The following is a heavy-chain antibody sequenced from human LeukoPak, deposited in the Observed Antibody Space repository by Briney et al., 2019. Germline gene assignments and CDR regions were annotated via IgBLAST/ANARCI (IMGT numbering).Heavy chain of an antibody. Sequence: GESLKISCKGSGYSFTSYWIGWVRQMPGKGLEWMGIIYPGDSDTRYSPSFQGQVTISADKSISTAYLQWSSLKASDTAMYYCARQSDDYYDSSGGYYFDYWGQGTLVTVSS. CDR1: GYSFTSYW. CDR2: IYPGDSDT. D-gene: IGHD3-22*01. V-gene: IGHV5-51*01. J-gene: IGHJ4*02. CDR3: ARQSDDYYDSSGGYYFDY.